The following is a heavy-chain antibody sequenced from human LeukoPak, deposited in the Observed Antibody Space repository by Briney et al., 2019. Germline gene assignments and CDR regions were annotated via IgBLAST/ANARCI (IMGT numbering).Heavy chain of an antibody. J-gene: IGHJ4*02. V-gene: IGHV1-18*01. Sequence: ASVKVSCKASGYTFTSYGISGVRQAPGQGLEWMGWISAYNGNTNYAQKLQGRVTMTTDTSKSTAYMELRSLRSDDTAVYYCARAVILGYDSSGYRQYYFDYWGQGTLVTVSS. CDR1: GYTFTSYG. CDR3: ARAVILGYDSSGYRQYYFDY. CDR2: ISAYNGNT. D-gene: IGHD3-22*01.